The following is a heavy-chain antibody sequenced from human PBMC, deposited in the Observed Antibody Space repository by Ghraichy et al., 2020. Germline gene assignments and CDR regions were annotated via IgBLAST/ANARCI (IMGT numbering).Heavy chain of an antibody. V-gene: IGHV4-30-2*01. Sequence: SETLSLTCAVTGGSISSGGYSWSWIRQPPGMGLEWVGHIYQSGSTDYSPSLKTRVTISADRSKNQFSLRLGPVTAADTAVYFCARQEDFDGHSFDFWGQGILVTVSS. CDR3: ARQEDFDGHSFDF. J-gene: IGHJ4*02. CDR1: GGSISSGGYS. CDR2: IYQSGST. D-gene: IGHD2-8*01.